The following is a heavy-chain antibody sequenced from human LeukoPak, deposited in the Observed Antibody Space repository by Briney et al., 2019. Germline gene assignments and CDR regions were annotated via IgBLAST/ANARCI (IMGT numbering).Heavy chain of an antibody. Sequence: GASVKVSCEASGYTFTNYYMHWVRQAPGQGLKWMGWIYPNSGGTSYAQTFQGRVTMTRDTSISTTYMELSRLTSDDTAVYYCARERGACSTTSCYTSDAFDIWGQGTMVSVSS. J-gene: IGHJ3*02. CDR2: IYPNSGGT. CDR1: GYTFTNYY. CDR3: ARERGACSTTSCYTSDAFDI. D-gene: IGHD2-2*02. V-gene: IGHV1-2*02.